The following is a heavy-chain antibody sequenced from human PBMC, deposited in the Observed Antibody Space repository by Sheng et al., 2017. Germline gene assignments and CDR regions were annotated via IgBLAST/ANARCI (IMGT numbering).Heavy chain of an antibody. CDR1: GGSISTTDYY. CDR3: ASHTATYTRLIQLYYMDV. CDR2: SMIVGLP. J-gene: IGHJ6*03. D-gene: IGHD3-16*01. V-gene: IGHV4-39*02. Sequence: HLHLQESGPGLVKPSETLSLTCTVSGGSISTTDYYWAWIRQTPGKGLESDWGVSMIVGLPSPTRPSRXESTLSVDTSKNHXSLKLSSVTAADTALYYCASHTATYTRLIQLYYMDVWAMGPRSPSP.